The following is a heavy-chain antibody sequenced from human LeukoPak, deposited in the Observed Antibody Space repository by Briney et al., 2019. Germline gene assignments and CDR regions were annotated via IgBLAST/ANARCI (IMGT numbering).Heavy chain of an antibody. Sequence: SVKVSCKASGGTFSSYAISWVRQAPGQGLEWMGGIIPIFGTANYAQKFQGRVTITTDESTSTAYMELSSLRSEDTAVYYCAGHYGEGYYYYYMDVWGKGTTVTVSS. CDR2: IIPIFGTA. V-gene: IGHV1-69*05. CDR3: AGHYGEGYYYYYMDV. D-gene: IGHD4-17*01. J-gene: IGHJ6*03. CDR1: GGTFSSYA.